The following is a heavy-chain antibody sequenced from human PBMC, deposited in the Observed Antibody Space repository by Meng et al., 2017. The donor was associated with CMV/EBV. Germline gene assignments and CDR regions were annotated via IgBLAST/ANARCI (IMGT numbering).Heavy chain of an antibody. CDR1: GFTLSGYA. CDR2: ITYDGSNK. V-gene: IGHV3-30*01. J-gene: IGHJ4*02. CDR3: ARDYDY. Sequence: RCVGLSGAVSGFTLSGYAQHWVQQAAGKGEECVADITYDGSNKYYADSVKGRFTISRDNSKMTLYLQMDSLGYEDTAVYYSARDYDYWGQGTLVTVSS.